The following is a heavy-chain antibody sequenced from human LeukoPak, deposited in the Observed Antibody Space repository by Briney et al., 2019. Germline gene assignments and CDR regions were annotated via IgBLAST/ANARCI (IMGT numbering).Heavy chain of an antibody. J-gene: IGHJ5*02. D-gene: IGHD2-2*01. CDR1: GGSISSYY. CDR3: ARDTGYCSSTSCNESWFDP. Sequence: SETLSLTCTVSGGSISSYYWSWIRQPPGKGLEWIGYIYYSGSTNYNPSLKSRVTISVDTSKNQFSLKLSSVTAADTAVYYCARDTGYCSSTSCNESWFDPWGQGTLVTVSS. V-gene: IGHV4-59*12. CDR2: IYYSGST.